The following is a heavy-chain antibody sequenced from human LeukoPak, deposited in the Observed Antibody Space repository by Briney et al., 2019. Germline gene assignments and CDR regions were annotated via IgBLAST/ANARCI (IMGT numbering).Heavy chain of an antibody. CDR2: ISAYNGNT. J-gene: IGHJ4*02. V-gene: IGHV1-18*04. Sequence: ASVKVSCKASGYTFTSYGISWVRRAPGQGLEWMGWISAYNGNTNYAQKLQGRVTMTTDTSTSTAYMELRSLRSDDTAVYYCARSPSYVWGSPTFDYWGQGTLVTVSS. CDR1: GYTFTSYG. CDR3: ARSPSYVWGSPTFDY. D-gene: IGHD3-16*01.